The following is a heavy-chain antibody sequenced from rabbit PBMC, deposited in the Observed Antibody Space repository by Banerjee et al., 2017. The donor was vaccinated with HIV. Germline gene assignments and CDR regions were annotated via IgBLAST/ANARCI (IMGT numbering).Heavy chain of an antibody. D-gene: IGHD1-1*01. Sequence: QEQLEESGGDLVKPEGSLTLTCTASGFSFSNKYEMCWVRQAPGKGLEWIACINTSSGSSWCAAWAKVRFTISKTSSTTVTLQMTSLAAADTASHFCASHSSGDWSCFGLWGPGTLVTVS. CDR1: GFSFSNKYE. V-gene: IGHV1S45*01. J-gene: IGHJ4*01. CDR3: ASHSSGDWSCFGL. CDR2: INTSSGSS.